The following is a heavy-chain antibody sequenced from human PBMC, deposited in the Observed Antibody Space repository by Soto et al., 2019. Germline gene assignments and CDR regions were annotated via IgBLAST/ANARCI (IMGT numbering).Heavy chain of an antibody. CDR1: GGSISSGGYS. J-gene: IGHJ4*02. CDR3: ARGVTTVTTFDY. CDR2: INHSGST. V-gene: IGHV4-30-2*01. Sequence: QLQLQESGSGLVKPSQTLSLTCAVSGGSISSGGYSCNWIRQPPGKGLEWIGYINHSGSTYYNPSLRSRVTISVGRSKNQFSLKLSSVTAADTAVYYCARGVTTVTTFDYWGQGTLVTVSS. D-gene: IGHD4-17*01.